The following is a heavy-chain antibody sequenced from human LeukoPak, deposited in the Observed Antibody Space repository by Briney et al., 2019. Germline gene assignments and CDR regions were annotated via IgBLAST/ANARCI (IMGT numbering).Heavy chain of an antibody. D-gene: IGHD3-10*01. J-gene: IGHJ4*02. V-gene: IGHV3-23*01. CDR1: GFTFSSYA. CDR2: ISESGGTT. CDR3: AKVHRAYDYDSGSYYDSGFDY. Sequence: PGGSLRLSCAASGFTFSSYAMNWVRQAPGKGLEWVSSISESGGTTDYADSVKGRFTISRDNSKNTLYLQMNSLRAEDTAIYYCAKVHRAYDYDSGSYYDSGFDYWGQGTLVTVSS.